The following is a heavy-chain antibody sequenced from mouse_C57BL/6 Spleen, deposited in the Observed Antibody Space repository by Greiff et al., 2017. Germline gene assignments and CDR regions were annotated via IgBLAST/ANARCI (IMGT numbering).Heavy chain of an antibody. CDR1: GYTFTSYW. CDR3: ARWDYGSGHWYFDV. Sequence: VQLQQPGAELVMPGASVKLSCKASGYTFTSYWMHWVKQRPGQGLEWIGEIDPSDSYTNYNQKFKGKSTLTVDKSSSTAYMQLSSLTSEDSAVYYCARWDYGSGHWYFDVWGTGTTVTVSS. CDR2: IDPSDSYT. J-gene: IGHJ1*03. V-gene: IGHV1-69*01. D-gene: IGHD1-1*01.